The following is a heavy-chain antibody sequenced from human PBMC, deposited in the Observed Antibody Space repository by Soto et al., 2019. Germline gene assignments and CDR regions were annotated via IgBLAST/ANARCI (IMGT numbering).Heavy chain of an antibody. CDR1: GYTFTSSD. CDR3: ARDLIAVADTVY. V-gene: IGHV1-8*01. Sequence: QGQLVQSGAEVKKPGASVKVSCKASGYTFTSSDINWVRQATGQGLEWIGWMNPNSGNTGYAQKFQGRVTMIRNTSISTAYMELSRLRSEDTAVYYFARDLIAVADTVYWGQGTLVTVSS. D-gene: IGHD6-19*01. J-gene: IGHJ1*01. CDR2: MNPNSGNT.